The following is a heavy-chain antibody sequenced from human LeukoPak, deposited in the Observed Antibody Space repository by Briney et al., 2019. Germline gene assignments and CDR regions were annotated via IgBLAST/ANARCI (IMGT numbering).Heavy chain of an antibody. J-gene: IGHJ4*02. D-gene: IGHD3-16*02. V-gene: IGHV3-21*01. Sequence: GGSLRLSCAASGFTFSSYSMNWVRQAPGTGLEWVSSISSSSSYIYYADSVKGRFTISRDNAKNSLYLQMNSLRAEDTAVYYCSVWGSYRYTGEYWGQGTLVTVSS. CDR3: SVWGSYRYTGEY. CDR2: ISSSSSYI. CDR1: GFTFSSYS.